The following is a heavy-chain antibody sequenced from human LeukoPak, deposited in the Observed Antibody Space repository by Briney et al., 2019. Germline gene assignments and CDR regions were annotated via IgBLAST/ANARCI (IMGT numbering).Heavy chain of an antibody. V-gene: IGHV1-69*13. Sequence: ASVKVSCKASGGTFSSYAISWVRQAPGQGLGWMGGIIPIFGTANYAQKFQGRVTITADESTSTAYMELSSLRSEDTAVYYCARVPELLFAFDIWGQGTMVTVSS. CDR1: GGTFSSYA. J-gene: IGHJ3*02. D-gene: IGHD1-26*01. CDR3: ARVPELLFAFDI. CDR2: IIPIFGTA.